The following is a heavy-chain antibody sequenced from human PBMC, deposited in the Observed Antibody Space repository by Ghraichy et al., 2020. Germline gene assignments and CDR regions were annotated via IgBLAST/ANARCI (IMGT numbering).Heavy chain of an antibody. V-gene: IGHV3-23*01. CDR3: AKSPFDF. J-gene: IGHJ3*01. CDR2: ISAIAGRT. Sequence: ESLNISCGASGFNFSVYAMTWVRQAPGKGLEWVSTISAIAGRTFYADAVKGRFTISRLNAENTVYLQMSNLRDEDTAIYYCAKSPFDFWGQGTMNIVSS. CDR1: GFNFSVYA.